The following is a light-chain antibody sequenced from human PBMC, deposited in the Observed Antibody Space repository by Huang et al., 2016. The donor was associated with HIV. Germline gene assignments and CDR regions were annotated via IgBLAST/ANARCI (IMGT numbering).Light chain of an antibody. V-gene: IGKV1-6*01. Sequence: AIQMTQSPASLSASVGDRVTITCRASQDIGNDLGWYQQRIGKAPNLLVSTASHLQSGVPSRFTGSGSGTHFTLTISGLQPEDFATYYCLQDYTYPWTFGQGTKVEI. CDR2: TAS. CDR1: QDIGND. J-gene: IGKJ1*01. CDR3: LQDYTYPWT.